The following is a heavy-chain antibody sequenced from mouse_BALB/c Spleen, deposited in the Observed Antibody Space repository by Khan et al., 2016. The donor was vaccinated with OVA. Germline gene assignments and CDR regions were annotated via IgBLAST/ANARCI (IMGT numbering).Heavy chain of an antibody. CDR1: GYTFTSYW. V-gene: IGHV1-76*01. CDR3: AREEALYYFDY. Sequence: QMQLEESGAELVRPGTSVKLSCKTSGYTFTSYWIHWVKQRSGQGLEWIARIYPGTDNTYYNEKFKDRATLTADKSSSTAYFQLSSLKSEDSAVFFCAREEALYYFDYWGQGTTLTVSS. CDR2: IYPGTDNT. J-gene: IGHJ2*01. D-gene: IGHD3-2*02.